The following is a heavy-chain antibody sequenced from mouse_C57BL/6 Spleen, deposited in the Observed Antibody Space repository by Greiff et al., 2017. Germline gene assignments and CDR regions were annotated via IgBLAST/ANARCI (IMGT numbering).Heavy chain of an antibody. CDR1: GYTFTSYT. J-gene: IGHJ1*03. D-gene: IGHD1-1*01. CDR2: INPSSGYT. CDR3: ARSYYYGSSYWYFDV. V-gene: IGHV1-4*01. Sequence: QVQLQQSGAELARPGASVKMSCKASGYTFTSYTMHWVKQRPGQGLEWIGYINPSSGYTKYNQKFKDKATLTADKSSSTAYMQLSSLTSEDSAVYYCARSYYYGSSYWYFDVWGTGTTVTVSS.